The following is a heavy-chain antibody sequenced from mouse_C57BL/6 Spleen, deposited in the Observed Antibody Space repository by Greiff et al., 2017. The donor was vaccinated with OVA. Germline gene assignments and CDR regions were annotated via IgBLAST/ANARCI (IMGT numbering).Heavy chain of an antibody. D-gene: IGHD1-1*01. J-gene: IGHJ4*01. V-gene: IGHV2-2*01. CDR1: GFSLTSYG. Sequence: VQVVESGPGLVQPSQSLSITCTVSGFSLTSYGVHWVRQSPGKGLEWLGVIWSGGSTDYNAAFISRLSISKDNSKSQVFFKMNSLQADDTAIYYCARNWGTTVVATGEMDYWGQGTSVTVSS. CDR3: ARNWGTTVVATGEMDY. CDR2: IWSGGST.